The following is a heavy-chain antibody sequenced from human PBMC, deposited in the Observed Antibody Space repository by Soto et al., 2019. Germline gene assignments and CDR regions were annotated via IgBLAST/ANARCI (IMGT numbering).Heavy chain of an antibody. D-gene: IGHD3-10*01. CDR3: AKDITYYYGSGSSFDY. CDR1: GFTFDDYA. Sequence: EVQLVESGGGLVQPGRSLRLSCAASGFTFDDYAMHWVRQAPGKGLEWVSGISWNSGSIGYADSLKGQFTISRDNAKNSLYLQMNSLRADDTAFYYCAKDITYYYGSGSSFDYWGQGTLVTVSS. J-gene: IGHJ4*02. V-gene: IGHV3-9*01. CDR2: ISWNSGSI.